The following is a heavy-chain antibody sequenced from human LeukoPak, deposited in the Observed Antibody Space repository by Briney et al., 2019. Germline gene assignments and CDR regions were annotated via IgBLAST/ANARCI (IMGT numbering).Heavy chain of an antibody. J-gene: IGHJ4*02. CDR2: ISATGRER. Sequence: GGSLRLSCVASGFIFNTYAMSWVRQATGKGLEWVSGISATGRERHYTDSVKGRFTTSRDNSKNTLHLQMSSLRAEDTALYFCAKDHDNADYYYYFDSWGQGTLVTVSS. CDR3: AKDHDNADYYYYFDS. D-gene: IGHD2-21*02. V-gene: IGHV3-23*01. CDR1: GFIFNTYA.